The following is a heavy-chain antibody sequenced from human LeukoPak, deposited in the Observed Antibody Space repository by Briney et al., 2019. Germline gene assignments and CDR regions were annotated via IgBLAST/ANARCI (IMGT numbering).Heavy chain of an antibody. CDR3: ARRGFYYGSVTYFTNY. D-gene: IGHD3-10*01. J-gene: IGHJ4*02. CDR2: INHGGNT. CDR1: GGSFSDYY. Sequence: SETLSLTCAVYGGSFSDYYWSWIRQPPGKGLEWIGEINHGGNTNYNPSLKSRLTISVDTSKSQFSLKLSSVTAADTAVYYCARRGFYYGSVTYFTNYWGQGTLVTVSS. V-gene: IGHV4-34*01.